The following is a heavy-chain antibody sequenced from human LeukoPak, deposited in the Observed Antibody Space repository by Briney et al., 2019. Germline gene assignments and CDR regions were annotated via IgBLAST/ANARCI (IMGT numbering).Heavy chain of an antibody. V-gene: IGHV3-7*05. CDR2: IKQDGGAK. J-gene: IGHJ4*02. CDR3: ARGPTYVIY. Sequence: GGSLRLSCAASGFTFSSYWMTWVRQAPGKGLEWVANIKQDGGAKYYVDSVKGRFTISRDNAKNSLYLQMNSLRAEDTAVYYCARGPTYVIYWGQGTLVTVSS. CDR1: GFTFSSYW. D-gene: IGHD3-16*01.